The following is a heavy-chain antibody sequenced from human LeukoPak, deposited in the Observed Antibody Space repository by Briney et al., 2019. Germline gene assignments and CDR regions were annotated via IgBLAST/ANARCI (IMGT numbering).Heavy chain of an antibody. V-gene: IGHV3-7*03. Sequence: GGSLRLSCAASGFTFSSYWMSWVRQAPGKGLEWVANIKQDGSEKYYVDSVKGRFTISRDNAKNSLYLQMNSLRAEDTAVYYCARDSADSSSWYIGAFDIWGQGTMVTVSS. D-gene: IGHD6-13*01. CDR3: ARDSADSSSWYIGAFDI. CDR1: GFTFSSYW. CDR2: IKQDGSEK. J-gene: IGHJ3*02.